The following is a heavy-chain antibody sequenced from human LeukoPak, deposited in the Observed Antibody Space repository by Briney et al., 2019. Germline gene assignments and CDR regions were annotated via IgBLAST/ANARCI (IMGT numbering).Heavy chain of an antibody. J-gene: IGHJ4*02. D-gene: IGHD2-2*01. Sequence: AGGSLRLSCAASGFTVSSNYMSWVRQAPGKGLEWVSTISGGGGSTYYADSVKGRFTISRDNSKNTLYLQVNSLRAEDTAVYYCAKESGSSTDFDYWGQGTLVTVSS. V-gene: IGHV3-23*01. CDR1: GFTVSSNY. CDR2: ISGGGGST. CDR3: AKESGSSTDFDY.